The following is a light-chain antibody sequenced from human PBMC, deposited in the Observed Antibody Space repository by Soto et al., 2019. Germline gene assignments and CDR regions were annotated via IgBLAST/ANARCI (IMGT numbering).Light chain of an antibody. V-gene: IGLV2-14*01. CDR2: EVT. CDR3: SSFTSRFTFV. J-gene: IGLJ1*01. Sequence: QSALTHPASVSGSPGQSIAISCTGTRSDVGAYNYVSWYQQHPGKAPKLMISEVTNRPSGVSDRFSGSKSGNTASLTISGLKAEDEADYYCSSFTSRFTFVFGTGTKVTVL. CDR1: RSDVGAYNY.